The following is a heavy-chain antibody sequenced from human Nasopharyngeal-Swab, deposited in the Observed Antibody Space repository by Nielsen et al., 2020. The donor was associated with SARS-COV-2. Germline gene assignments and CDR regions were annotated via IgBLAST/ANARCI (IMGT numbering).Heavy chain of an antibody. CDR1: GFTFSDYY. J-gene: IGHJ4*02. CDR2: IWYDGSNK. V-gene: IGHV3-33*08. Sequence: GGSLRLSCAASGFTFSDYYMSWIRQAPGKGLEWVTVIWYDGSNKYYADSVKGRFTISRDNSKNTLYLQMNSLRAEDTAVYYCVRGLWFGELLGSGYWGQGTLGTVSS. CDR3: VRGLWFGELLGSGY. D-gene: IGHD3-10*01.